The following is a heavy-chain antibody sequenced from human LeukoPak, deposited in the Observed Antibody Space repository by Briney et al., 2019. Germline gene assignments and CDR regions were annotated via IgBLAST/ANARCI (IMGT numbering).Heavy chain of an antibody. CDR1: GGSISSGGYY. J-gene: IGHJ5*02. V-gene: IGHV4-31*03. CDR3: ASVDIRNWFDP. CDR2: IHYSGST. Sequence: SETLSLTCTVSGGSISSGGYYWSWIRQHPGKGLEWIGYIHYSGSTYYNPSLKSRVTISVDTSKNQFSLKLSSVTAADTAVYHCASVDIRNWFDPWGQGTLVTVSS. D-gene: IGHD5-12*01.